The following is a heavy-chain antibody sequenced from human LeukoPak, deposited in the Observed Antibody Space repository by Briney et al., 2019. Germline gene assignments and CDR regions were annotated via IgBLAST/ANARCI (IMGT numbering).Heavy chain of an antibody. J-gene: IGHJ5*02. V-gene: IGHV3-74*01. CDR1: GFTFSTYV. CDR2: TNSDGSST. Sequence: GSLRLSCAASGFTFSTYVMTWVRQAPGKGLVWVSRTNSDGSSTTYADSVKGRFTISRDNAKNTLYLQMNSLRAEDTAVYYCTRGASGHSYGYWFDPWGQGTLVTVSS. D-gene: IGHD5-18*01. CDR3: TRGASGHSYGYWFDP.